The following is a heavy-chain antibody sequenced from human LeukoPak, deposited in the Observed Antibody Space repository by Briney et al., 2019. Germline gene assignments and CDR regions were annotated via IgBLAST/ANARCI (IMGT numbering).Heavy chain of an antibody. CDR2: IYHSGST. CDR3: ARGYGSKDYYGMDV. CDR1: GGSISSNNW. D-gene: IGHD3-10*01. J-gene: IGHJ6*02. V-gene: IGHV4-4*02. Sequence: SGTLSLTCAVSGGSISSNNWWSWVRQPPGKGLEWIGEIYHSGSTNYNPSLKSRVTISVDKSKNQFSLKVRSVTAADTAVYYCARGYGSKDYYGMDVWGQGTTVTVSS.